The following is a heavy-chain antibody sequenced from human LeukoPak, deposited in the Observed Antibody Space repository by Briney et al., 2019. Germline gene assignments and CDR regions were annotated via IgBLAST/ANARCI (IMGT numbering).Heavy chain of an antibody. J-gene: IGHJ4*02. V-gene: IGHV3-23*01. CDR3: AKDIGGVAYSWFYFDF. Sequence: GGSLRLSCAASGFSFSSFAMTWVRQAPGKGLEWVSSITGGHYATYNTDSVKGRFTISRDNAKNTLYLQMTSLRAEDTAFYYCAKDIGGVAYSWFYFDFWGQGTLVTVSS. CDR2: ITGGHYAT. CDR1: GFSFSSFA. D-gene: IGHD2-21*01.